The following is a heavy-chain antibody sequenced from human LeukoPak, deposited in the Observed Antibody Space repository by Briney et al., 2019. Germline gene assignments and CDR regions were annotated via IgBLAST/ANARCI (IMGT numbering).Heavy chain of an antibody. CDR3: ARAYYDFWSGYFDY. D-gene: IGHD3-3*01. V-gene: IGHV4-30-4*08. CDR1: GGSISSGDYY. CDR2: IYYSGST. Sequence: PSETLSLTCTVSGGSISSGDYYWSWIRQPPGKGLEWIGYIYYSGSTYYNPSLKSRVTISVDTSKNQFSLKLSSVTAADTAAYYCARAYYDFWSGYFDYWGQGTLVTVSS. J-gene: IGHJ4*02.